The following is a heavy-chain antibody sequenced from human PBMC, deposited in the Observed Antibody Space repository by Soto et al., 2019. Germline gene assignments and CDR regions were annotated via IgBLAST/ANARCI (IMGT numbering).Heavy chain of an antibody. Sequence: QVQLVQSGAEVKKPGASVKVSCKASGYTFPNYGITWVRQAPGQGLEWMGWISAYKTNIKYAQKFQGRVTLTTGTSTSTAYIELRSLRSDDTAIYYCARGLDGSGAYYTDFWGQGTLVTVSS. CDR1: GYTFPNYG. J-gene: IGHJ4*02. D-gene: IGHD3-10*01. CDR3: ARGLDGSGAYYTDF. CDR2: ISAYKTNI. V-gene: IGHV1-18*01.